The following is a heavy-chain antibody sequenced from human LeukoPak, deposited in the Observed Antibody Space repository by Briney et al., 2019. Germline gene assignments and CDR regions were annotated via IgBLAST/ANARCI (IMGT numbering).Heavy chain of an antibody. Sequence: SETLSLTCAVYGGSFSGYYWSWIRQPPGKGLEWIGEINHSGSTNYNPSLKSRVTISVDTSKNQFSLKLSSVTAADTAVYYCARGGRGYYDSSGSYDYWGQRTLVTVSS. V-gene: IGHV4-34*01. CDR2: INHSGST. J-gene: IGHJ4*02. CDR1: GGSFSGYY. CDR3: ARGGRGYYDSSGSYDY. D-gene: IGHD3-22*01.